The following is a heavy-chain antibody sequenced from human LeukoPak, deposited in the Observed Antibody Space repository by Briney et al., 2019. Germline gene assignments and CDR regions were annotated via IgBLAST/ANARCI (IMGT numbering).Heavy chain of an antibody. V-gene: IGHV4-34*01. J-gene: IGHJ5*02. D-gene: IGHD3-3*01. CDR2: ISHSGIT. CDR3: ARDGYGTIFGVVIAVSSWFDP. CDR1: GGSLSDYY. Sequence: SETLSLTCAVYGGSLSDYYWSWIRQPPGKGLEWIGEISHSGITYYSPSLKSRVTISVDTSKNQFSLKLSYVTAADTAVYYCARDGYGTIFGVVIAVSSWFDPWGQGTLVTVSS.